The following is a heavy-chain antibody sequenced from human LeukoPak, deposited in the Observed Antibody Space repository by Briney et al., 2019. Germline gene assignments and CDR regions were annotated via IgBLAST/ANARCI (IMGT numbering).Heavy chain of an antibody. J-gene: IGHJ6*02. Sequence: GASVKVSCKASGYTFTGYYMHWVRQAPGQGLEWMGGINPNTGVTNYAQKFQGRVNLTRDTSIITAYMELTRLRSDDTAVYYCARDRTTVTTGYYGTDVWGQGTTVTVSS. CDR3: ARDRTTVTTGYYGTDV. CDR2: INPNTGVT. CDR1: GYTFTGYY. V-gene: IGHV1-2*02. D-gene: IGHD4-17*01.